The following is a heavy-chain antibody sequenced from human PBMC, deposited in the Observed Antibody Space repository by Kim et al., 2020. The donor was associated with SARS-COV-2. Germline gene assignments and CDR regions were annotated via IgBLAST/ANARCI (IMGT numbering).Heavy chain of an antibody. V-gene: IGHV3-74*01. CDR1: GFTFSSYW. CDR2: INSDGSST. J-gene: IGHJ4*02. Sequence: GGSLRLSCAASGFTFSSYWMHWVRQAPGKGLVWVSRINSDGSSTSYADSVKGRFTISRDNAKNTLYLQMNSLRAEDTAVYYCARDYVRSIVVVPAAVDYWGQGTLVTVSS. CDR3: ARDYVRSIVVVPAAVDY. D-gene: IGHD2-2*01.